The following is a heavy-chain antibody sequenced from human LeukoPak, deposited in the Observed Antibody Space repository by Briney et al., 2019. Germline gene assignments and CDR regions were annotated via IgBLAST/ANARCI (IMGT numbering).Heavy chain of an antibody. CDR1: GFTFSSYS. V-gene: IGHV3-21*01. CDR2: ISSSSSYI. D-gene: IGHD3-10*01. J-gene: IGHJ3*02. CDR3: AREQGLLWFGELSLGGAFDI. Sequence: KPGGSLRLSCAASGFTFSSYSMKWVRQAPGKGLEWVSSISSSSSYIYYADSVKGRFTISRDNAKNSLYLQMNSLRAEDTAVYYCAREQGLLWFGELSLGGAFDIWGQGTMVTVSS.